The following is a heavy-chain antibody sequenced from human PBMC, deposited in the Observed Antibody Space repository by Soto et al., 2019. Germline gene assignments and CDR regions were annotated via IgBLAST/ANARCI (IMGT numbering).Heavy chain of an antibody. CDR1: GFTFSSYA. CDR3: VKYYTPETSGYSHYFDD. Sequence: GGSLRLSCSASGFTFSSYAMHWVRQAPGKGLEYVSAISSNGGSTYYADSVKGRFTISRDNSKNTLYLQMSSLRAEDTAVYYCVKYYTPETSGYSHYFDDWGQGTLVTVSS. CDR2: ISSNGGST. V-gene: IGHV3-64D*06. D-gene: IGHD3-22*01. J-gene: IGHJ4*02.